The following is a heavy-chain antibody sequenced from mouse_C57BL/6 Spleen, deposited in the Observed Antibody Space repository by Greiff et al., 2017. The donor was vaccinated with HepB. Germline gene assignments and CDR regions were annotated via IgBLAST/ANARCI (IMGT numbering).Heavy chain of an antibody. CDR2: INPSSGYT. J-gene: IGHJ3*01. V-gene: IGHV1-4*01. D-gene: IGHD1-2*01. CDR3: ARLDPTAAY. CDR1: GYTFTSYT. Sequence: QVHVKQSGAELARPGASVKMSCKASGYTFTSYTMHWVKQRPGQGLEWIGYINPSSGYTKYNQKFKDKATLTADKSSSTAYMQLSSLTSEDSAVYYCARLDPTAAYWGQGTLVTVSA.